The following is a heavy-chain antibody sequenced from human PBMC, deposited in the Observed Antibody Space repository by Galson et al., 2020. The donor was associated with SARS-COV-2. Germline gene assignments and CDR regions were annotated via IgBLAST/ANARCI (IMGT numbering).Heavy chain of an antibody. V-gene: IGHV4-59*08. J-gene: IGHJ4*02. CDR3: AKLAEGRRTAEDY. Sequence: ETSETLSLTCPVSRGPIPGRSWSWLRPPPGKGLEWIGYLSASGTTTFNPPLTRRVTMSLDTPKNQFALKVNSVTAADTAVYYCAKLAEGRRTAEDYWGRGTLVTVSS. CDR1: RGPIPGRS. CDR2: LSASGTT.